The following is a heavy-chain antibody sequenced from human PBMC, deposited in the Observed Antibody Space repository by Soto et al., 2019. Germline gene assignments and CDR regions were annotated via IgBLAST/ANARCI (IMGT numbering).Heavy chain of an antibody. CDR1: GFFISSGNY. D-gene: IGHD2-15*01. CDR3: ARGRWYDACDV. V-gene: IGHV4-38-2*01. CDR2: IFHGGNT. Sequence: SETLSLTCAVSGFFISSGNYWGWIRKPPGKGLEWIGSIFHGGNTYYNPSLKSRVTISVDMSKNEFSLKLNSVTAADTAVYYCARGRWYDACDVWGQGTVVTVSS. J-gene: IGHJ3*01.